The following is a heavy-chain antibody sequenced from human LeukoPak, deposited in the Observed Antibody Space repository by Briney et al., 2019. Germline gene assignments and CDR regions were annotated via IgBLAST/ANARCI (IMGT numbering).Heavy chain of an antibody. CDR3: ARDTGVVVGYFQH. J-gene: IGHJ1*01. Sequence: PSETLSLTCTVSGGSISSGGYYWSWIRQHPGKGLEWIGYIYYSGSTSYNPSLKSRITISVDTFKNQFSLKLSSVTAADTAVYYCARDTGVVVGYFQHWGQGTLVTVSS. CDR1: GGSISSGGYY. CDR2: IYYSGST. D-gene: IGHD2-15*01. V-gene: IGHV4-61*08.